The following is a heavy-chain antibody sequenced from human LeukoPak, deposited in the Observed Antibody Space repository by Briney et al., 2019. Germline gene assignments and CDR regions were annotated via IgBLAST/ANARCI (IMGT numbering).Heavy chain of an antibody. D-gene: IGHD3-3*01. J-gene: IGHJ4*02. CDR1: GFTFSSYA. V-gene: IGHV3-30-3*01. CDR2: ISYDGSNK. Sequence: GSLRLSCAASGFTFSSYAMHWVRQAPGKGLEWVAVISYDGSNKYYADSVKGRFTISRDNSKNTLYLQMNSLRAEDTAVYYCARDTGGSYDFWSGYPWTPDYWGQGTLVTVYS. CDR3: ARDTGGSYDFWSGYPWTPDY.